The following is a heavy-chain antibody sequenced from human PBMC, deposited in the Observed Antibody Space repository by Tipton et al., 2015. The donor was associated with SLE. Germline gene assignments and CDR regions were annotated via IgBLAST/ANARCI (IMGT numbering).Heavy chain of an antibody. CDR2: VYHSGST. Sequence: TLSLTCTVSGVSISSDYYWGWIRQPPGKGLEWIGSVYHSGSTYYNPSLKSRVTISVDTSKNRFSLKLNSVTAADTAVYYCARGGIQLWNWFDPWGQGTLVTVSS. CDR3: ARGGIQLWNWFDP. V-gene: IGHV4-38-2*02. CDR1: GVSISSDYY. D-gene: IGHD5-18*01. J-gene: IGHJ5*02.